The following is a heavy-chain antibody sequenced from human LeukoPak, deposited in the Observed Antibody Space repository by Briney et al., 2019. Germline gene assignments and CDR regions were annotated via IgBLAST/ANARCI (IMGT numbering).Heavy chain of an antibody. J-gene: IGHJ5*02. V-gene: IGHV4-34*01. D-gene: IGHD5-24*01. CDR3: ARPEMATNVP. Sequence: SETLSLTCAVYGGSFSGYYWSWIRQPPGKGLEWIGEINHSGSTNYNPSLKSRVTISVDTSKNQFSLKLSSVTAADTAVYYCARPEMATNVPWGQGTLVTVSS. CDR1: GGSFSGYY. CDR2: INHSGST.